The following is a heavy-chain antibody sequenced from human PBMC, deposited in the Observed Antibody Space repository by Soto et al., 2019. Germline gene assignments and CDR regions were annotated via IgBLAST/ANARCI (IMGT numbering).Heavy chain of an antibody. CDR2: IYYIGST. D-gene: IGHD1-1*01. J-gene: IGHJ6*02. CDR1: GGSISSGGYY. V-gene: IGHV4-61*08. Sequence: SETLSLTCSVSGGSISSGGYYWSWIRQPPGKGLEWIGYIYYIGSTNYNPSLKSRVTISVDTSKNQFSLKLSSVTAADTAVYYCARGGLEMYYYYGMDVWGQGTTVTVSS. CDR3: ARGGLEMYYYYGMDV.